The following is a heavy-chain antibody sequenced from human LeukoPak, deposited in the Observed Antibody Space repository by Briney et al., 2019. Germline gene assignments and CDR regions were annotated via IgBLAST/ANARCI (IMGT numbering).Heavy chain of an antibody. J-gene: IGHJ4*02. Sequence: KASETLSLTCAVYAESFSDYYWSWIRQPPGKGLEWIGEINHSGSTNYNPSLKTRVTISIDTSNNQFSLKLSSVTAADTVVYYCARGRGVKYNSDRIYSFDYWGQGTLVTVSS. V-gene: IGHV4-34*01. CDR3: ARGRGVKYNSDRIYSFDY. CDR1: AESFSDYY. CDR2: INHSGST. D-gene: IGHD1-1*01.